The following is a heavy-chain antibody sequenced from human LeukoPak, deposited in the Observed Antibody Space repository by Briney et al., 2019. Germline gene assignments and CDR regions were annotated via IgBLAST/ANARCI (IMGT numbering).Heavy chain of an antibody. D-gene: IGHD6-13*01. V-gene: IGHV3-48*03. CDR3: ASPVGYSSSWD. CDR2: ISSSGSTI. Sequence: AGGSLRLSCAASGFTFSSYEMNWVRQAPGKGLEWVSYISSSGSTIYYADSVKGRFTISRDNAKNSLYLQTNSLRAEDTAVHYCASPVGYSSSWDWGQGTLVTVSS. J-gene: IGHJ4*02. CDR1: GFTFSSYE.